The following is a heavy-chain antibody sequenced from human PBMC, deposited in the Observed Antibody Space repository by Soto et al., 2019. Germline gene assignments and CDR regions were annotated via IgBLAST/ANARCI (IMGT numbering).Heavy chain of an antibody. CDR1: GFTFTAYR. J-gene: IGHJ4*02. CDR3: ARVVMGYCSSTSCTADY. CDR2: MFPGDSTT. Sequence: GESLKISCKGSGFTFTAYRIGWVRQMPGKGLEWMGIMFPGDSTTRYSPSFQGQVTMSADKSISTAYLQWNSLKASDTAMYYCARVVMGYCSSTSCTADYWGQGDLVTVSS. V-gene: IGHV5-51*01. D-gene: IGHD2-2*01.